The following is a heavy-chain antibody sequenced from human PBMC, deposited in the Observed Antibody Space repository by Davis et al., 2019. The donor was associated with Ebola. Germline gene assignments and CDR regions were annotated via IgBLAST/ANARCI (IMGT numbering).Heavy chain of an antibody. J-gene: IGHJ3*02. CDR1: GGSISSSTYY. Sequence: MPSETLSLTCTVSGGSISSSTYYWGWIRQPPGKGLEWIGSLYYSGSTYYNPSLRSRVTISVDTSRNQFSLKLSSATAADTAVYYCARPWYSGTYYDAYDIWGQGTMVAVSS. V-gene: IGHV4-39*01. CDR2: LYYSGST. D-gene: IGHD1-26*01. CDR3: ARPWYSGTYYDAYDI.